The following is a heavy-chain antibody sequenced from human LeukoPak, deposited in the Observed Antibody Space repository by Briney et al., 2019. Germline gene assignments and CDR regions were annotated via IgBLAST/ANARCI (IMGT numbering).Heavy chain of an antibody. CDR1: GYTFTSYY. Sequence: ASVKVSCKASGYTFTSYYMHWVRQAPGQGLEWMGWINPNSGGTNYAQKFQGRVTMTRDTSISTAYMELSRLRSDDTAVYYCARDVAGERWLQLLDAFDIWGQGTMVTVSS. J-gene: IGHJ3*02. V-gene: IGHV1-2*02. CDR3: ARDVAGERWLQLLDAFDI. CDR2: INPNSGGT. D-gene: IGHD1-1*01.